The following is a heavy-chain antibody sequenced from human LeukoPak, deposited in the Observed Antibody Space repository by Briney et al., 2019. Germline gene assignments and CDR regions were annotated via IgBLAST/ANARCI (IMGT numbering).Heavy chain of an antibody. D-gene: IGHD6-19*01. CDR1: RFSFSDYY. V-gene: IGHV3-11*04. CDR3: ARGRSGWAFDI. CDR2: ISSSGTSI. J-gene: IGHJ3*02. Sequence: GGSLRLSCAASRFSFSDYYMSWIRQAPGKGLEWVSYISSSGTSIYHADSVKGRFTISRDNAKNSLYLQMNSLRAEDTAVYYCARGRSGWAFDIWGQGTMVTVSS.